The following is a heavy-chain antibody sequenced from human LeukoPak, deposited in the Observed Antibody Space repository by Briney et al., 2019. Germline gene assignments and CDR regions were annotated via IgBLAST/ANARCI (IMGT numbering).Heavy chain of an antibody. J-gene: IGHJ4*02. V-gene: IGHV3-30*18. CDR1: GFTFSSYG. CDR3: AKDPDY. CDR2: ISYAGSNK. Sequence: TGGSLRLSCAASGFTFSSYGMHWVLQAPGKGLEWVAVISYAGSNKYYADSVKGRFTISRDNSKNTLYLQMNSLRAEDTAVYYCAKDPDYWGQGTLVTVSS.